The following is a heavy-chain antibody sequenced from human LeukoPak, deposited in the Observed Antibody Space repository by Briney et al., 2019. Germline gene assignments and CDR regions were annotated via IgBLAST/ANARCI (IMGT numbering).Heavy chain of an antibody. CDR2: MNPNSGET. CDR3: AKEGFDY. CDR1: GYTFSSYD. J-gene: IGHJ4*02. V-gene: IGHV1-8*03. Sequence: ASVKVSCKASGYTFSSYDINWVRQATGQGLEWMGYMNPNSGETGYAQKFQARITITSDTSRSTAYMELSSLTSEDTAVYYCAKEGFDYWGQGTLVTVSS.